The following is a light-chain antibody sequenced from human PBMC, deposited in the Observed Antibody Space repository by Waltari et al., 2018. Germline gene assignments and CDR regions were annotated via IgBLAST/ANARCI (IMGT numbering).Light chain of an antibody. CDR3: QSYDRSLSGWV. Sequence: QSVLTQTPSVSGAPGQRVTISCTGSSSNIGAGYDVQWYQQLPGTAPKLLIYGNRNRASGVPDRLSGSKSGISASLAITGLQAEDEADYYCQSYDRSLSGWVFGGGTKLTVL. V-gene: IGLV1-40*01. CDR2: GNR. J-gene: IGLJ3*02. CDR1: SSNIGAGYD.